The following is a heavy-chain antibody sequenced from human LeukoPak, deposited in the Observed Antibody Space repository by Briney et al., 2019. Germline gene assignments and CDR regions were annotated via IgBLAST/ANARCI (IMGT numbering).Heavy chain of an antibody. CDR3: ARDGVAAISFDH. Sequence: PGRSLRLSCAASGFTFSTYGMHWARQAPGKGLEWVAIIRYDGSNEYYADSVKGRFTISRDNSKNTVHLQMNSLRADDTAVYYCARDGVAAISFDHWGQGTLVTVSS. V-gene: IGHV3-33*01. CDR2: IRYDGSNE. D-gene: IGHD1-26*01. CDR1: GFTFSTYG. J-gene: IGHJ4*02.